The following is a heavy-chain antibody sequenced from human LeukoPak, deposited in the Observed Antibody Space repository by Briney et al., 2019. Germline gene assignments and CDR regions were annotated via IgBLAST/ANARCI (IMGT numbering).Heavy chain of an antibody. V-gene: IGHV6-1*01. D-gene: IGHD5-24*01. Sequence: QTLSLTCAISGDSVSRNSAAWNWIRQSPSRGLEWLGRTYYRSKWYNDYAVSVESRITINPDTSKNQLSLQLNSVTPEDTAVYYCARADGDRDGYNFWFDPWGQGTLVTVSS. CDR1: GDSVSRNSAA. CDR3: ARADGDRDGYNFWFDP. CDR2: TYYRSKWYN. J-gene: IGHJ5*02.